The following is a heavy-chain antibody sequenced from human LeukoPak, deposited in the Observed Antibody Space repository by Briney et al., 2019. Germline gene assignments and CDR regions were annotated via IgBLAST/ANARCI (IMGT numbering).Heavy chain of an antibody. V-gene: IGHV4-34*01. Sequence: PSETLSLTCAVYGGSFSGYYWSWTRQPPGKGLEWIGEINHSGSTNYNPSLKSRVTISVDTSKNQFSLKLSSVTAADTAVYYCARDAVAVAKPFDYWGQGTLVTVSS. CDR1: GGSFSGYY. J-gene: IGHJ4*02. CDR2: INHSGST. D-gene: IGHD6-19*01. CDR3: ARDAVAVAKPFDY.